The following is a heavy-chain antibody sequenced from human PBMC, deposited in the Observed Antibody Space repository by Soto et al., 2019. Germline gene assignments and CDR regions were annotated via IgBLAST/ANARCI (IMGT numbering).Heavy chain of an antibody. CDR2: ISYDGSSK. D-gene: IGHD6-19*01. V-gene: IGHV3-30*18. CDR3: EKTITLSKIPPYSADSTGRGALIDS. Sequence: QVQLVESGGGVVQPGRSRRLSCAASGFTFSAFGMHWVRQAPGTGLEWAAVISYDGSSKHYTDSVKGRLTISRDNTENMQYLQMDSLRDWYTAIYYWEKTITLSKIPPYSADSTGRGALIDSWGQGNLVTVSS. J-gene: IGHJ4*02. CDR1: GFTFSAFG.